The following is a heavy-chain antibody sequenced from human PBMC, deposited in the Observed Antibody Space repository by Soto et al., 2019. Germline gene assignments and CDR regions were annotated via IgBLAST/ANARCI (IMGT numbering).Heavy chain of an antibody. CDR2: IGTAGDT. Sequence: GGSLRLSCAASGFTFSSYDMHWVRQATGKGLEWVSAIGTAGDTYYPGSVKGRFTISRENAKNSLYLQMNSLRAGDTSVYYCSRGPSGSYFCYFDLWGRGTLVTVSS. D-gene: IGHD1-26*01. J-gene: IGHJ2*01. CDR1: GFTFSSYD. V-gene: IGHV3-13*01. CDR3: SRGPSGSYFCYFDL.